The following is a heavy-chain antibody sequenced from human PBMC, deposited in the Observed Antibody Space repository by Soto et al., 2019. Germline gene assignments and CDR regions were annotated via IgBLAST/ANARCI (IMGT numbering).Heavy chain of an antibody. CDR3: ATDLVDTALPGYYYGMDV. Sequence: ASVKVSCKAAGYTFTSYYMHWVRQAPGQGLEWMGIINPSGGSTSYAQKFQGRVTMTRDTSTSTVYMELSSLRSEDTAVYYCATDLVDTALPGYYYGMDVWGQGTTVTVSS. J-gene: IGHJ6*02. D-gene: IGHD5-18*01. CDR1: GYTFTSYY. V-gene: IGHV1-46*01. CDR2: INPSGGST.